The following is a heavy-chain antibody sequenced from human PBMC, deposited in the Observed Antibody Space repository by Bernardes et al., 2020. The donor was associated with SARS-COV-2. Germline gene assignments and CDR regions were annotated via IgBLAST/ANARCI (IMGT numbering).Heavy chain of an antibody. V-gene: IGHV1-24*01. Sequence: ASVKGSCKVSGNTLSEFPMHWVRQTPGKGLEWMGGFDPELEKTIYSQKFQGRVTMTEDTSTDTAYLELRSLRHDDTAVYYCATEGLVVMDGYFALWGRGTLVSVSS. CDR3: ATEGLVVMDGYFAL. CDR2: FDPELEKT. J-gene: IGHJ2*01. CDR1: GNTLSEFP. D-gene: IGHD2-21*01.